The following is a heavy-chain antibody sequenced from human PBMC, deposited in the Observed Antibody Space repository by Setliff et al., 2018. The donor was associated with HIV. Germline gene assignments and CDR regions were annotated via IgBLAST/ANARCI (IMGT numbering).Heavy chain of an antibody. J-gene: IGHJ4*02. Sequence: GGSLRLSCAASGFTFSTFSMSWVRQAPGKGLEWISYISSSGHMVKYADSVEGRFTISRDNAKNSLYLQINSLRAEDTAVYYCAKGDSVNGWGYFDYWGQGTLVTVSS. D-gene: IGHD3-16*01. CDR2: ISSSGHMV. CDR3: AKGDSVNGWGYFDY. V-gene: IGHV3-48*04. CDR1: GFTFSTFS.